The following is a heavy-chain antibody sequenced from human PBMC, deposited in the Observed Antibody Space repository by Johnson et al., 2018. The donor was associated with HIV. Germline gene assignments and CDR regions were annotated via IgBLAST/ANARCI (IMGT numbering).Heavy chain of an antibody. D-gene: IGHD4-17*01. J-gene: IGHJ3*02. Sequence: QMLLVESGGGVVQPGGSLRLSCAASGFTFSDYYMTWIRQAPGKGLEWVSYISRSGSTIYYADSVKGRFTISRDNAKNSLYLQMNSLRVEDTALYYCARPADYGDYSRDAFDIWGQGTMVTVSS. CDR1: GFTFSDYY. CDR3: ARPADYGDYSRDAFDI. CDR2: ISRSGSTI. V-gene: IGHV3-11*04.